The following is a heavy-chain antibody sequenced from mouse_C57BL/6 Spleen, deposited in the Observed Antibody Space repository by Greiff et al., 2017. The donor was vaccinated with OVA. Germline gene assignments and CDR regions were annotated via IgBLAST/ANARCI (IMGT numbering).Heavy chain of an antibody. J-gene: IGHJ3*01. CDR2: IDPETGGT. CDR1: GYTFTDYE. Sequence: LVESGAELVRPGASVTLSCKASGYTFTDYEMHWVKQTPVHGLEWIGAIDPETGGTAYNQKFKGKAILTADKSSSTAYLELRSLTSEDSAVYYCTLNWDWFAYWGQGTLVTVSA. D-gene: IGHD4-1*01. V-gene: IGHV1-15*01. CDR3: TLNWDWFAY.